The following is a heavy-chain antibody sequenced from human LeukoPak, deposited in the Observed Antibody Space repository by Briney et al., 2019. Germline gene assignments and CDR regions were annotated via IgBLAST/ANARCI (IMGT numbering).Heavy chain of an antibody. Sequence: GGSLRLSCAASGLTFSSYGMHWVRQAPGKGLEWVAVISYDGSNKYYADSVKGRFTISRDNSKNTLYLRMNSLRAEDTAAYYCAKDSLQVWSVAGTAYYYGMDVWGQGTTVTVSS. J-gene: IGHJ6*02. CDR2: ISYDGSNK. V-gene: IGHV3-30*18. D-gene: IGHD6-19*01. CDR3: AKDSLQVWSVAGTAYYYGMDV. CDR1: GLTFSSYG.